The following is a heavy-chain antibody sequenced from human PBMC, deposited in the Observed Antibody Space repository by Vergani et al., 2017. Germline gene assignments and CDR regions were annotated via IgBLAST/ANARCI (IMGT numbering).Heavy chain of an antibody. CDR3: CSGSMSYWPDLSMDV. V-gene: IGHV3-30*02. CDR1: GFTFSSYG. D-gene: IGHD3-10*01. Sequence: QVQLVESGGGVVQPGGSLRLSCAASGFTFSSYGMHWVRQAPGKGLEWVAYIRHDGSNKYYAASVKGRFTISRDNSKNTLYLQMNSLRAEDTAVYYCCSGSMSYWPDLSMDVWGQGTTVTVSS. CDR2: IRHDGSNK. J-gene: IGHJ6*02.